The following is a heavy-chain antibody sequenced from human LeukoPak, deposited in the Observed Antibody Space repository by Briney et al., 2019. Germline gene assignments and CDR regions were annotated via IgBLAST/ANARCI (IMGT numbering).Heavy chain of an antibody. CDR2: INPNSGGT. V-gene: IGHV1-2*02. D-gene: IGHD4-17*01. CDR1: GYTFTSYY. Sequence: ASVKVSCKASGYTFTSYYMHWVRQAPGQGLEWMGWINPNSGGTNYAQKFQGRVTMTRDTSISTAYMELSRLRSDDTAVYYCARDRTTVPFHWFDPWGQGTLVTVSS. CDR3: ARDRTTVPFHWFDP. J-gene: IGHJ5*02.